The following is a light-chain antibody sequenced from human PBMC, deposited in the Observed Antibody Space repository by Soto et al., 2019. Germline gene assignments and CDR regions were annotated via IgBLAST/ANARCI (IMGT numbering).Light chain of an antibody. Sequence: EIVLTQSPATLSWSPGERASLSFRASLSVSSNLAWYQQKPGQAPRLLIYNASNRATGIPARFSGSGSGTDFTLTISSLEPEDFAVYYCQQRSNWITFGQGTRLEIK. J-gene: IGKJ5*01. CDR3: QQRSNWIT. V-gene: IGKV3-11*01. CDR1: LSVSSN. CDR2: NAS.